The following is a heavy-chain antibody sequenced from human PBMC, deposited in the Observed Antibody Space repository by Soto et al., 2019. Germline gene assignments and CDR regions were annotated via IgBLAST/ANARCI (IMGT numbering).Heavy chain of an antibody. V-gene: IGHV4-59*11. D-gene: IGHD7-27*01. CDR2: IYYNGNT. Sequence: QVQLQESGPGLVKPSETLSLTCRVSGGSISNHYWGWIRQPPGKGLEWIGYIYYNGNTNYNPSLKSRVTMSVDTSRNQISLKLTTVTAADTAVYYCTRANWYSEYWGQGTLVTVSS. CDR3: TRANWYSEY. CDR1: GGSISNHY. J-gene: IGHJ4*02.